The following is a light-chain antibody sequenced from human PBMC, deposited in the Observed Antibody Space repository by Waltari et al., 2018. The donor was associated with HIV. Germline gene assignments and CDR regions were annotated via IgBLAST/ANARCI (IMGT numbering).Light chain of an antibody. V-gene: IGLV1-51*01. CDR3: GTWDSSVSAGV. CDR1: TSNIGQNF. Sequence: QSVLTQPPSVSAAPGPTVTFSCSGSTSNIGQNFVSWYQPLPEAAPKLIIYDNNKRPSGVPDRFSGCKSATSATLAITGLQTGDEADYYCGTWDSSVSAGVFGGGTKLTVL. J-gene: IGLJ2*01. CDR2: DNN.